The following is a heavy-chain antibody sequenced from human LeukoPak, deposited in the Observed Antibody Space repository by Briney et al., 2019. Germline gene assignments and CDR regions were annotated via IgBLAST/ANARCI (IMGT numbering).Heavy chain of an antibody. Sequence: GASVKVSCKAPGYTFTSYAMHWVRQAPGQRLEWMGWINAGNGNTKYSQKFQGRVTITRDTSASTAYMELSSLRSEDTAVYYCARDRGSSTSRTYYYYYGMDVWGKGTTVTVSS. CDR1: GYTFTSYA. CDR3: ARDRGSSTSRTYYYYYGMDV. J-gene: IGHJ6*04. CDR2: INAGNGNT. V-gene: IGHV1-3*01. D-gene: IGHD2-2*01.